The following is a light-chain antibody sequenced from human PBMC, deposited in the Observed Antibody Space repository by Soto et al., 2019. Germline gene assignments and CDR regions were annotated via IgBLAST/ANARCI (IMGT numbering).Light chain of an antibody. Sequence: QSALTQPASVSGSPGQSITLSCTGTSSDVGGYNYVSWYQQHPGKAPKLMIYEVSNRPSGVSNRFSGSKSGNTASLTISGLHAEDEADYYCSSYTSSSTPYVFGTGTKVTVL. CDR3: SSYTSSSTPYV. CDR2: EVS. CDR1: SSDVGGYNY. J-gene: IGLJ1*01. V-gene: IGLV2-14*01.